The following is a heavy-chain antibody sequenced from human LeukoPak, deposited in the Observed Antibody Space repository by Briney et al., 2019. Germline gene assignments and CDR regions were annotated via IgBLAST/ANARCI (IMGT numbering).Heavy chain of an antibody. CDR2: INHSGST. CDR3: ARDGRWNGDSGMDV. Sequence: PSETLSLTCAVYGGSFSGYYWSWIRQPPGKGLEWIGEINHSGSTNYNPSLKSRVTISVDTSKNQFSLKLSSVTAADTAVYYCARDGRWNGDSGMDVWGQGTTVTVSS. CDR1: GGSFSGYY. V-gene: IGHV4-34*01. D-gene: IGHD1-1*01. J-gene: IGHJ6*02.